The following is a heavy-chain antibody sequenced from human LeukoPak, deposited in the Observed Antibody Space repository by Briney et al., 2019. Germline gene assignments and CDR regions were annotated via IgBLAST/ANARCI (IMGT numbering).Heavy chain of an antibody. CDR3: AKDMAVDYVWGSYRGAFDY. V-gene: IGHV3-23*01. Sequence: GGPLRLSCAASGFTFSSYAMSWVRQAPGKGLEWVSAISGSGGSTYYADSVKGRFTISRDNSKNTLYLQMNSLRAEDTAVYYCAKDMAVDYVWGSYRGAFDYWGQGTLVTVSS. CDR2: ISGSGGST. J-gene: IGHJ4*02. CDR1: GFTFSSYA. D-gene: IGHD3-16*02.